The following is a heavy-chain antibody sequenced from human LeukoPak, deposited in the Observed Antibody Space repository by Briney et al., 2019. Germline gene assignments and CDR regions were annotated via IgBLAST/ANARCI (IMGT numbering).Heavy chain of an antibody. J-gene: IGHJ4*02. D-gene: IGHD3-10*01. Sequence: ASVKVSCKASGYTFTSYGISWVRQAPGQGLEWMGWISAYNGNTNYAQRLQGRVTMTTDTSTSTAYMELRSLRSDDTAVYYCAVGGDYGSGSYPVDYWGQGTLVTVSS. CDR3: AVGGDYGSGSYPVDY. CDR2: ISAYNGNT. CDR1: GYTFTSYG. V-gene: IGHV1-18*01.